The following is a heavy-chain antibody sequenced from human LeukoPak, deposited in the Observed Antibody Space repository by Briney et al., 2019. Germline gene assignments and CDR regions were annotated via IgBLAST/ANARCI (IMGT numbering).Heavy chain of an antibody. CDR1: GGSINSIHW. CDR3: ARNYESGYSIGP. Sequence: SETLSLTCAVSGGSINSIHWWSWVRQPPGKGLEWIGEIQHSGNINYNLSLKSRVTISVDKSKNQFSLPVTSVTAADTAIYYCARNYESGYSIGPWGQGTLVTVSS. V-gene: IGHV4-4*02. CDR2: IQHSGNI. D-gene: IGHD3-3*01. J-gene: IGHJ5*02.